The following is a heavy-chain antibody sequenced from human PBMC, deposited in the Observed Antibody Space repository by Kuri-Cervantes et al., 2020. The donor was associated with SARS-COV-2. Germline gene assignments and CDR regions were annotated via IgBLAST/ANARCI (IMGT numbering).Heavy chain of an antibody. CDR1: GYTFTSYG. CDR2: ISAYNGNT. J-gene: IGHJ3*02. V-gene: IGHV1-18*01. Sequence: ASVKVSCKASGYTFTSYGISWVRQAPGQGLEWMGWISAYNGNTNYAQKLQGRVTMTTDTSTSTAYMELRSLRSDDTAVYYCARDQRIPGRYQLLIDAFDIWGQGTMVTVSS. D-gene: IGHD2-2*01. CDR3: ARDQRIPGRYQLLIDAFDI.